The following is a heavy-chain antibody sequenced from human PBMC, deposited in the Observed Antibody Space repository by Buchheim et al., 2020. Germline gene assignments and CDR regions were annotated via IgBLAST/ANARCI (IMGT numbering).Heavy chain of an antibody. CDR3: AKERVDEQWLADDAFDI. J-gene: IGHJ3*02. Sequence: EVQLLESGGGLVQPGGSLRLSCAASGFTFSSYAMSWVRQAPGKGLEWVSAISGSGGSTSYADSVKGRFTISRDNSKNPLYLQMNSLRAEDTAVYYWAKERVDEQWLADDAFDIWGQGT. CDR1: GFTFSSYA. V-gene: IGHV3-23*01. CDR2: ISGSGGST. D-gene: IGHD6-19*01.